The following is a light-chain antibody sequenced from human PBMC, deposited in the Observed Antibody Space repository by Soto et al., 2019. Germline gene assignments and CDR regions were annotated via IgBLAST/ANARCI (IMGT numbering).Light chain of an antibody. Sequence: IQLTQSPSSLSASVGDRVTITCRASQGISAFLVWYQQKPGKAPKLLIYASSNLQSGVPSRFSGSGSGTDFTLTISSMQPEDFATYYCQQFNSYPLTFGGGTKVEIK. CDR2: ASS. CDR3: QQFNSYPLT. CDR1: QGISAF. V-gene: IGKV1-9*01. J-gene: IGKJ4*01.